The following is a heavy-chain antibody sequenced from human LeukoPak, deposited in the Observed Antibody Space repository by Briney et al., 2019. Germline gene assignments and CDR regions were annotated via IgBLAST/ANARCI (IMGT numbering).Heavy chain of an antibody. D-gene: IGHD6-6*01. Sequence: NPSETLSLTCTVSGGSISSSSYYWGWIRQPPGKGLEWIGRIYYSGSTYYNPSLKSRVTISVDTSKNQFSLKLSSVTAADTAVYYCARLSSSSWSYWFDPWGQGTLVTVSS. CDR3: ARLSSSSWSYWFDP. CDR1: GGSISSSSYY. J-gene: IGHJ5*02. V-gene: IGHV4-39*01. CDR2: IYYSGST.